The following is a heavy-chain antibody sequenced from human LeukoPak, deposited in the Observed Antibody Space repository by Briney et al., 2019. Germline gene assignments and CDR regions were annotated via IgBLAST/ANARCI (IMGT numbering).Heavy chain of an antibody. CDR1: GFTFTDYL. CDR3: ARVPYSSGWYLRYYYYMDV. CDR2: ISSSSSYI. D-gene: IGHD6-19*01. J-gene: IGHJ6*03. Sequence: GGSLRLSCAASGFTFTDYLMTWVRQAPGKGLEWVSSISSSSSYIYYADSVKGRFTISRDNAKNSLYLQMNSLRAEDTAVYYCARVPYSSGWYLRYYYYMDVWGKGTTVTVSS. V-gene: IGHV3-21*01.